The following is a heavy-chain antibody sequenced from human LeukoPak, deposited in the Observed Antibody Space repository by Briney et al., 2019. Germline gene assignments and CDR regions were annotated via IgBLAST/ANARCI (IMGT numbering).Heavy chain of an antibody. CDR3: ATDSSRGPIGAYYY. Sequence: GGSLRLSCAASGFTFSSYAMSWVRQAPGKGLEWVSAISGSGGSTYYADSVKGRFTISRDNSKNTLYLQMNSLRAEDTAVYYCATDSSRGPIGAYYYWGHGTLVTVSS. D-gene: IGHD2-15*01. CDR1: GFTFSSYA. J-gene: IGHJ4*01. V-gene: IGHV3-23*01. CDR2: ISGSGGST.